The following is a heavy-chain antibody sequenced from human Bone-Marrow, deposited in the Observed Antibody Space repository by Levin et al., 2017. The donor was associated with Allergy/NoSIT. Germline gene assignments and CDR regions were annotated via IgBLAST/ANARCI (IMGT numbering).Heavy chain of an antibody. CDR2: ISGSGGST. D-gene: IGHD2-2*01. CDR3: AKAIGYCSSTSCYAPYFDY. CDR1: GFTFSSYA. V-gene: IGHV3-23*01. Sequence: GGSLRLSCAASGFTFSSYAMSWVRQAPGKGLEWVSAISGSGGSTYYADSVKGRFTISRDNSKNTLYLQMNSLRAEDTAVYYCAKAIGYCSSTSCYAPYFDYWGQGTLVTVSS. J-gene: IGHJ4*02.